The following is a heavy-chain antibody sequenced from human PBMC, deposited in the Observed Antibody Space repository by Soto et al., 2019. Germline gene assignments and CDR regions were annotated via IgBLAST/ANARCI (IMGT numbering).Heavy chain of an antibody. D-gene: IGHD3-3*01. CDR1: GFTFSSYW. Sequence: GGSLRLSCAASGFTFSSYWMHWVRQAPGKGLVWVSRINSDGSSTSYADSVKGRFTISRDNAKNTLYLQMNSLRAEDTAVYYRATDPELPLGFWSGYYAHPFDYWGQGTLVTVSS. CDR2: INSDGSST. CDR3: ATDPELPLGFWSGYYAHPFDY. V-gene: IGHV3-74*01. J-gene: IGHJ4*02.